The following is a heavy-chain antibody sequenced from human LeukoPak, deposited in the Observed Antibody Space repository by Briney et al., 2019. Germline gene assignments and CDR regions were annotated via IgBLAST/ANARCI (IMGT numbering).Heavy chain of an antibody. J-gene: IGHJ4*02. CDR1: GFTFSNYA. Sequence: PGGSLRLSCAASGFTFSNYAMHWVRQAPGKGLEWVAVTSYGENNKYYADSVKGRFTISRDNSKNMLYLQMNSLRAEDTALYYCARDAIAALGGEFDYWGQGTLVTVSS. CDR3: ARDAIAALGGEFDY. D-gene: IGHD6-13*01. V-gene: IGHV3-30-3*01. CDR2: TSYGENNK.